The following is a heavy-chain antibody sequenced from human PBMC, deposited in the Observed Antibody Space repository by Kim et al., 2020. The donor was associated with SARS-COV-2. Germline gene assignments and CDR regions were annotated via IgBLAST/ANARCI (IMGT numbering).Heavy chain of an antibody. D-gene: IGHD4-17*01. J-gene: IGHJ6*02. CDR3: TRGSTTSVHFYYGMDV. V-gene: IGHV3-23*01. Sequence: ESLKGRFTISRDKSKHTLYLQMNSLSPEDTAIYYCTRGSTTSVHFYYGMDVWGQGTTVTVSS.